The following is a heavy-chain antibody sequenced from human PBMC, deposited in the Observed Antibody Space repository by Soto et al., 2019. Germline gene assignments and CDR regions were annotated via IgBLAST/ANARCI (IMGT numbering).Heavy chain of an antibody. J-gene: IGHJ3*02. CDR1: GGSISSSSYN. V-gene: IGHV4-39*01. Sequence: QLQLQESGPGLLKPSETLSLTCSVSGGSISSSSYNWDWIRQPPGKGLEWIGTIYYNGDTDYNPSLKSRATISVDASDYQFSLNLSSVTASDTSIYYCARFSGNAFDIWGHGTMVTVSP. CDR2: IYYNGDT. CDR3: ARFSGNAFDI.